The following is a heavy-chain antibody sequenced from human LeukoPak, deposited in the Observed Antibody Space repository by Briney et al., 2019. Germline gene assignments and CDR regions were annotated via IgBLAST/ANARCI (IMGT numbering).Heavy chain of an antibody. Sequence: PSETLSLTCTVSGDSISSSSYYWGWIRQPPGKGLEWIGTIFYSGNTYYNPSLKSRVTISVDTSKNQFSLKLSSVTAADTAVYYCARLTAYYYMDVWGKGTTVTVSS. CDR2: IFYSGNT. J-gene: IGHJ6*03. CDR1: GDSISSSSYY. CDR3: ARLTAYYYMDV. D-gene: IGHD5-18*01. V-gene: IGHV4-39*07.